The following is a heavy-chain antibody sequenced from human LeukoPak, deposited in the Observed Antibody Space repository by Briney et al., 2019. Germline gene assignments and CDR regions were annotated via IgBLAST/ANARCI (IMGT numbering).Heavy chain of an antibody. J-gene: IGHJ5*02. D-gene: IGHD2-2*02. V-gene: IGHV1-69*02. CDR1: GGTFSSHT. CDR3: ARDCSSTSCYTDWFDP. Sequence: SVKVSCKXSGGTFSSHTISWVRQAPGQGLEWMGRIIPILGIANYAQKFQGRVTITADKSTSTAYMELSSLRSEDTAVYYCARDCSSTSCYTDWFDPWGQGTLVTVSS. CDR2: IIPILGIA.